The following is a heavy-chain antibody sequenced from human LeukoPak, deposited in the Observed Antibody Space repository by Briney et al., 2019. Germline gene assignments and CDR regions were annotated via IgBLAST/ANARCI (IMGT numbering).Heavy chain of an antibody. CDR1: GYTFTGYY. CDR3: AREKAVTTSAASDY. V-gene: IGHV1-2*02. CDR2: INPNSGGT. J-gene: IGHJ4*02. D-gene: IGHD4-17*01. Sequence: GASVKVSCKASGYTFTGYYMHWVRPAPGQGLEWMGWINPNSGGTNYAQKFQGRVTMTRDTSVSTTYMELSRLKSDDTAVYYCAREKAVTTSAASDYWGQGTLVTVSS.